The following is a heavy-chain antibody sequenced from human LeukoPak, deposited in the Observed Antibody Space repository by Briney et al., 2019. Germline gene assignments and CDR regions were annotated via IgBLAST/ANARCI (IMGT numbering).Heavy chain of an antibody. Sequence: ASVTVSFKASVYTFTSYYMHWVRQAPGQGGEWMGIINPSGGSTSYAQKFPGRVTMTRDTSTSTVYMELSSLRSEDTAVYYCARAFSYDFWSGYSHFDYWGQGTLVPVSS. CDR3: ARAFSYDFWSGYSHFDY. J-gene: IGHJ4*02. V-gene: IGHV1-46*01. CDR2: INPSGGST. CDR1: VYTFTSYY. D-gene: IGHD3-3*01.